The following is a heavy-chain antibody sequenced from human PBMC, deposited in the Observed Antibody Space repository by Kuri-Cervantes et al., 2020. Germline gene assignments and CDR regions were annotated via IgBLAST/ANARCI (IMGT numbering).Heavy chain of an antibody. CDR3: ARLGTVVVVPSDILPPGWFDP. V-gene: IGHV3-53*01. Sequence: GESLKISCAASGFTVSSNYMSWVRQAPGKGLEWVSVIYSGGSTYYADSVKGRFTISRDNSKNTLYLQMNSLRAEDTAVYYCARLGTVVVVPSDILPPGWFDPWGQGTLVTVSS. J-gene: IGHJ5*02. D-gene: IGHD2-2*01. CDR1: GFTVSSNY. CDR2: IYSGGST.